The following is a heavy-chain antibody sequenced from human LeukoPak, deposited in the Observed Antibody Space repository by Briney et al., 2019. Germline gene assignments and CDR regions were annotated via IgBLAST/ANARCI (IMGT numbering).Heavy chain of an antibody. V-gene: IGHV3-21*01. CDR1: GFTFSSYS. J-gene: IGHJ4*02. D-gene: IGHD3-22*01. CDR3: ASTRWSTYYYDSSGYVRDY. Sequence: PGGSLRLSCAASGFTFSSYSMNWVRQAPGKGLEWVSSISSSSSYIYYADSVKGRFTISRDNAKNSLYLQMNSLRAEDTAVYYCASTRWSTYYYDSSGYVRDYWGQGTLVTVSS. CDR2: ISSSSSYI.